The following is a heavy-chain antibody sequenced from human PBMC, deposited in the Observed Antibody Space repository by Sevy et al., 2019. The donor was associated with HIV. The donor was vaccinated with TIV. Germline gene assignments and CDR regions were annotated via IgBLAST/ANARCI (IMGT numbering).Heavy chain of an antibody. D-gene: IGHD1-26*01. Sequence: GGSLRLSCAASGFSFRTYWMSWVRQAPGKGLQWVANIKEDGSEKYYVDSVEGRFTISRVNAKNSLYLQMNSLRVEDTAVYYCATPRVYWGMDVWGQGTTVTVSS. J-gene: IGHJ6*02. CDR2: IKEDGSEK. V-gene: IGHV3-7*01. CDR1: GFSFRTYW. CDR3: ATPRVYWGMDV.